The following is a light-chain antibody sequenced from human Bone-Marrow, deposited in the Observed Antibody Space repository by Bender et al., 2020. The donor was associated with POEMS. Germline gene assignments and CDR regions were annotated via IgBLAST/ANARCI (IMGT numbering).Light chain of an antibody. Sequence: QSALTQPASVSGSPGQSITLSCSGTSSDIGDYDYVSWYQLHPGKAPKLLIYNVRHRPSGISDRFSGSKSGKTASLTISGLQADDESEYYCSSYTTGSTLVIFGGGTKLTV. CDR1: SSDIGDYDY. CDR3: SSYTTGSTLVI. CDR2: NVR. J-gene: IGLJ2*01. V-gene: IGLV2-14*01.